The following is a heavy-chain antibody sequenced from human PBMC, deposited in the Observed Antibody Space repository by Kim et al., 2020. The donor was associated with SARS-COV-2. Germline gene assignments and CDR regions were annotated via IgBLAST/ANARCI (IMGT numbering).Heavy chain of an antibody. Sequence: SETLSLTCTVSGGSISSYYWSWIRQPPGKGLEWIGYIYYSGSTNYNPSLKSRVTISVDTSKNQFSLKLSSVTAADTAVYYCARGELRYFDWISIWGQGTMVTVSS. D-gene: IGHD3-9*01. CDR3: ARGELRYFDWISI. CDR2: IYYSGST. J-gene: IGHJ3*02. CDR1: GGSISSYY. V-gene: IGHV4-59*01.